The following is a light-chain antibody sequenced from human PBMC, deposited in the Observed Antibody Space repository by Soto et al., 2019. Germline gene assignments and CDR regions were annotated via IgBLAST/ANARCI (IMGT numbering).Light chain of an antibody. CDR1: QSVNIH. CDR3: QQYNNWPPYT. Sequence: EVVMTQSPATLSVSPGGRATLSCRTSQSVNIHLAWYQQKPGQAPRLLIYAASTRATGIPARFSGSGSGTEFTRTIRSLQPEDFAVYYCQQYNNWPPYTFGQGTKLEI. J-gene: IGKJ2*01. V-gene: IGKV3-15*01. CDR2: AAS.